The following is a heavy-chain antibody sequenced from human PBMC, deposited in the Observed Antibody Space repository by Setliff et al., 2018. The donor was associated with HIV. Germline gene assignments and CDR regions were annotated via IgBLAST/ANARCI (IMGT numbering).Heavy chain of an antibody. CDR2: VYSGGNS. V-gene: IGHV4-39*07. CDR1: GDSITSTSYY. Sequence: SETLSLTCTVSGDSITSTSYYWTWIRQPPGGGLEWIGSVYSGGNSYYNPSLKSRVTISVDTSKNQLYLKMTSVTAADTAVYYCAAHIAHNYFGSGSPLDYWGQGTLVTVSS. D-gene: IGHD3-10*01. CDR3: AAHIAHNYFGSGSPLDY. J-gene: IGHJ4*02.